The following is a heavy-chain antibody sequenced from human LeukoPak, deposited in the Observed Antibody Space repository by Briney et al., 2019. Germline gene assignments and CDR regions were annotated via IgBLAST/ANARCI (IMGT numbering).Heavy chain of an antibody. V-gene: IGHV4-34*01. D-gene: IGHD3-16*02. CDR1: GGSFSGYY. Sequence: PSETLSLTCAVYGGSFSGYYWSWIRQPPGKGLEWIGEINHSGSTNYNPSLKSRVTISVDTSKNQFSLKLSSVTAADTAVYYCAMYDYVWGSYRYLNDYWGQGTLVTVSS. CDR2: INHSGST. J-gene: IGHJ4*02. CDR3: AMYDYVWGSYRYLNDY.